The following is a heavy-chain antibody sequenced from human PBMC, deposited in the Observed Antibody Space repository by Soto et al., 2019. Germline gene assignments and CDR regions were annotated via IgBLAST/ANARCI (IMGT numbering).Heavy chain of an antibody. CDR1: GDSITSIYH. D-gene: IGHD3-22*01. CDR2: IYYSGST. Sequence: PSETLSLTCAVSGDSITSIYHWAWIRQPPGRGLEWVASIYYSGSTYYNPSLKSRVTISVDTSKNQFSLKLSSVTAADTAVYYCARESGYYDSSSKLFDYWGQGTLVTVSS. J-gene: IGHJ4*02. V-gene: IGHV4-38-2*02. CDR3: ARESGYYDSSSKLFDY.